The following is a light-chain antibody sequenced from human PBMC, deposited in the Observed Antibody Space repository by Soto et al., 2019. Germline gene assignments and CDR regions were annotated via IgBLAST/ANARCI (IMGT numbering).Light chain of an antibody. CDR1: QSVSSY. CDR2: DAS. CDR3: QQRSNWPPIT. V-gene: IGKV3-11*01. Sequence: EIGLTQSPATLSLSPGERATLSCRASQSVSSYLAWYQQKPGQAPRLLIYDASNRATGIPARFSGSGSGTDFTLTISSLEPEDFAVYYCQQRSNWPPITFGQGTRPAIK. J-gene: IGKJ5*01.